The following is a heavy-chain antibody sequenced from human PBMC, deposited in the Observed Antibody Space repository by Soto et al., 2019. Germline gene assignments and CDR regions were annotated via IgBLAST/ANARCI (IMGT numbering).Heavy chain of an antibody. CDR2: INHSGST. Sequence: QVQLQQWGAGLLKPSETLSLTCAVYGGSFSGYYWSWIRQPPGKGLEWIGEINHSGSTNYNPSLTSRVTISVDTSKNQFSLKLSSVTAADTAVYYCARGGKGDGYNYFDYWGQGTLVTVSS. CDR3: ARGGKGDGYNYFDY. CDR1: GGSFSGYY. D-gene: IGHD5-12*01. J-gene: IGHJ4*02. V-gene: IGHV4-34*01.